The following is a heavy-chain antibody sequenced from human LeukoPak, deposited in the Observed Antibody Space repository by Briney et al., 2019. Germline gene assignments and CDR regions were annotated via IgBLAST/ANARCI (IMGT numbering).Heavy chain of an antibody. CDR1: GFTFSSSA. CDR3: AKGGGSYGD. J-gene: IGHJ4*02. V-gene: IGHV3-23*01. D-gene: IGHD1-26*01. CDR2: ISASGGST. Sequence: GGSLRLSCAASGFTFSSSAMNWVRQAPGKGLEWVSTISASGGSTYYADSVEGRFTISRDNSQNTLSLQMNSLRAEDTAVYYCAKGGGSYGDWGQGTLVTVSS.